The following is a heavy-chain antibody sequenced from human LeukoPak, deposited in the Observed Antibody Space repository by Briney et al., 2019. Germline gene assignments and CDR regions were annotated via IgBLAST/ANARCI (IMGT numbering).Heavy chain of an antibody. Sequence: PGGALRLSCAASGFTVSSSYMNWVRQAPGKGLEWGSLIFSGGGTYYADSVKDSFTISRDNSKTPLFLQMNSLRAEATAVYYCARGGVVYPDSFDIWGQGTMVTVSS. CDR1: GFTVSSSY. J-gene: IGHJ3*02. V-gene: IGHV3-66*01. D-gene: IGHD2-15*01. CDR2: IFSGGGT. CDR3: ARGGVVYPDSFDI.